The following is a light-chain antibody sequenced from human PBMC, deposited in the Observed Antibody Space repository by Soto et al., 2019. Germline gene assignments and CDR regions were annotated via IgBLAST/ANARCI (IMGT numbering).Light chain of an antibody. CDR2: GAS. Sequence: EIVMTQSPATLSVSPGDRATLSCRASQSVTSNLAWYQQKPGQAPRLLIYGASTRATGIPDRFSGSGSGTDFTLSISRLEPEDFAVYYCQKYGGSTITFGQGTRLEIK. V-gene: IGKV3-20*01. J-gene: IGKJ5*01. CDR3: QKYGGSTIT. CDR1: QSVTSN.